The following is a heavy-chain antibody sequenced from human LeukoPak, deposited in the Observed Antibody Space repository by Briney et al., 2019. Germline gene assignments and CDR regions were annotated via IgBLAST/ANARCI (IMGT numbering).Heavy chain of an antibody. CDR2: ISGGGPVT. J-gene: IGHJ4*02. CDR1: GFTFSSYA. V-gene: IGHV3-23*01. D-gene: IGHD6-19*01. CDR3: ARDHTVAGLDY. Sequence: GGSLRLSCAASGFTFSSYAMSWVRQAPGKGLECVSAISGGGPVTYYTDSVKGRFTISRDNSKNTLYLEMNSLRAEDTAVYYCARDHTVAGLDYWGQGTLVTVSS.